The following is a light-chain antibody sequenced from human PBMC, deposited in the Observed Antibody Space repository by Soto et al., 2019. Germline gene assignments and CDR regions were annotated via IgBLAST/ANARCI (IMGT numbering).Light chain of an antibody. CDR3: SSYTISSTLVV. CDR2: EVS. Sequence: QSALTQPASVSGSPGQSITISCTGTSSDVGGYNYVSWYQQHPGNAPKLMIYEVSNRPSGVSNRFSGSKSGNTASLTISGLQAEDEADYYCSSYTISSTLVVFGGGTQLTVL. J-gene: IGLJ3*02. CDR1: SSDVGGYNY. V-gene: IGLV2-14*01.